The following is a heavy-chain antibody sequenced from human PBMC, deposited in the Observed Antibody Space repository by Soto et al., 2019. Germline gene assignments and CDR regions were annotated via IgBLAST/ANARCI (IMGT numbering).Heavy chain of an antibody. D-gene: IGHD3-10*01. Sequence: SETLSLTCTVSGGSISSSSYYWGWIRQPPGKGLEWIGSIFYSGSTYYNPSLKSRVTISVDTSKNQFSLKLSSVTAADTAVYYCARDLLWFGGYGMDVWGQGTTVTVSS. V-gene: IGHV4-39*02. CDR1: GGSISSSSYY. CDR3: ARDLLWFGGYGMDV. J-gene: IGHJ6*02. CDR2: IFYSGST.